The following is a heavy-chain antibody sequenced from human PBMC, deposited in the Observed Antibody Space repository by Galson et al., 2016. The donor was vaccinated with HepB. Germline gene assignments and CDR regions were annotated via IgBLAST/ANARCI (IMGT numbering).Heavy chain of an antibody. Sequence: SLRLSCAASGFTFSTSAMSWVRQAPGKGLEWVSTFSGSGGSTYHADSVKGRFAISRDNSKNTLYLQMNTLRAEDTAVYYCAKSPPVNMAVPYFDYWGQGTLVTVSS. CDR3: AKSPPVNMAVPYFDY. J-gene: IGHJ4*02. CDR1: GFTFSTSA. CDR2: FSGSGGST. V-gene: IGHV3-23*01. D-gene: IGHD6-19*01.